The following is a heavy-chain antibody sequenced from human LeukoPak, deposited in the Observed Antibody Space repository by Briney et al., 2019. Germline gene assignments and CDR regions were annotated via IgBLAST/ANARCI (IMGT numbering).Heavy chain of an antibody. D-gene: IGHD6-19*01. Sequence: GGSLRLSCAASGFTFSSYGMHWVRQAPGKGLEWVAVIWYDGSNKYYADSVKGRFTISRDNSKNTLYLQMNSLRAEDTAVYYCARAGEQWLASAEYFQHWGQGTLVTVSS. CDR3: ARAGEQWLASAEYFQH. V-gene: IGHV3-33*01. J-gene: IGHJ1*01. CDR1: GFTFSSYG. CDR2: IWYDGSNK.